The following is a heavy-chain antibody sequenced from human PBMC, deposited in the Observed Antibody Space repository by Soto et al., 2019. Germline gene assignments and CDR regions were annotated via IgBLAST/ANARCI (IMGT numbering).Heavy chain of an antibody. CDR2: INHSGST. CDR3: ARRGMATISY. V-gene: IGHV4-34*01. CDR1: GGSFSGYY. J-gene: IGHJ4*02. Sequence: QVQLQQWGAGLLKPSETLSLTCAVYGGSFSGYYWSWIRQPPGKGLEWIGEINHSGSTNYNPSLKXLVDIXXDTSKNQFSLKLSSVTAADTAVYYCARRGMATISYWGQGTLVTVSS. D-gene: IGHD5-12*01.